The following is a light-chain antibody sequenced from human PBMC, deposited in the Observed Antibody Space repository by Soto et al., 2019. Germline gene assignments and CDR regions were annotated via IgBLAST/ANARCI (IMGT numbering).Light chain of an antibody. CDR3: QQYNKWPLT. CDR1: QSVSSN. Sequence: EIVMTQSPATLSVSPGERATLSCRASQSVSSNLAGYQQKPGQAPRLLIYGVSTRATGIPVRFSGSGSGTEFTITISSLQSEDFAVYYCQQYNKWPLTFGGGTEVEI. V-gene: IGKV3-15*01. CDR2: GVS. J-gene: IGKJ4*01.